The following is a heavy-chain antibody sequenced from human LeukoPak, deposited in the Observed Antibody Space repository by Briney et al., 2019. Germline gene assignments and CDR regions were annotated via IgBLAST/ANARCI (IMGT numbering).Heavy chain of an antibody. D-gene: IGHD6-13*01. CDR2: ISYDGSNK. CDR3: ARNDLYSSSWYSFDY. J-gene: IGHJ4*02. V-gene: IGHV3-30*03. CDR1: GFTFSSYG. Sequence: PGGSLRLSCAASGFTFSSYGMHWVRQAPGKGLEWVAVISYDGSNKYYADSVKGRFTISRDNSKNTLYLQMNSLRAEDTAVYYCARNDLYSSSWYSFDYWGQGTLVTVSS.